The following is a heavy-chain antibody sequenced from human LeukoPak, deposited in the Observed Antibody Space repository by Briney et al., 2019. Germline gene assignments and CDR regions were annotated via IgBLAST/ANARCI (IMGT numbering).Heavy chain of an antibody. Sequence: GGSLRLSCAVSGITLSNYGMSWVRQAPGKGLEWVAGISDSGGRTNYADSVKGRFTISRDNPKNTLYLQMNSLRAEDTAVYYCARNYYDILTGVRNWGQGTLVTVSS. J-gene: IGHJ4*02. CDR1: GITLSNYG. CDR2: ISDSGGRT. D-gene: IGHD3-9*01. V-gene: IGHV3-23*01. CDR3: ARNYYDILTGVRN.